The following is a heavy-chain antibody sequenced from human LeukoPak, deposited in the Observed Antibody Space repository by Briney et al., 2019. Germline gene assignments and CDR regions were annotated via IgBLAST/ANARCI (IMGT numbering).Heavy chain of an antibody. V-gene: IGHV3-33*06. D-gene: IGHD3-22*01. CDR1: GFTFSNYA. CDR2: IWYDGSNK. Sequence: HPGGSLRLSCAASGFTFSNYAMSWVRQAPGKGLEWVTVIWYDGSNKYYADSVKGRFTISRDNSKNTLYLQMNSLRAEDTAVYYCAKGQYYYDSSGYYYRTYYFDYWGQGTLVTVSS. CDR3: AKGQYYYDSSGYYYRTYYFDY. J-gene: IGHJ4*02.